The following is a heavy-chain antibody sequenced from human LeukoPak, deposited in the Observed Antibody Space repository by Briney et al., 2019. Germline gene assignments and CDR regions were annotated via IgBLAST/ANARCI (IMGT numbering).Heavy chain of an antibody. CDR3: ARCSSSWYNQYYYYYMDV. J-gene: IGHJ6*03. V-gene: IGHV4-59*01. Sequence: SETLSLTCTVSGGSISSYYWSWIRQPPGKGLEWIGYIYYSGSTNYNPSLKSRVTISVDTSKNQFSLKLSSVTAADTAVYYCARCSSSWYNQYYYYYMDVWGKGTTVTISS. CDR2: IYYSGST. CDR1: GGSISSYY. D-gene: IGHD6-13*01.